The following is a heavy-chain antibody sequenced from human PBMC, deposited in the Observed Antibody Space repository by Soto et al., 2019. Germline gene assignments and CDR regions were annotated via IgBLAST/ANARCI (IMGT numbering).Heavy chain of an antibody. CDR2: ISGSGGST. V-gene: IGHV3-23*01. Sequence: LRLSCAASGFTFSSYAMSWVRQAPGKGLEWVSAISGSGGSTYYADSVKGRFTVSRDNSKNTLYLQMNSLRAEDTAVYYCAKDVGQGSDCSSTSCYRPFGMDVWGQGTTVTVSS. J-gene: IGHJ6*02. D-gene: IGHD2-2*01. CDR3: AKDVGQGSDCSSTSCYRPFGMDV. CDR1: GFTFSSYA.